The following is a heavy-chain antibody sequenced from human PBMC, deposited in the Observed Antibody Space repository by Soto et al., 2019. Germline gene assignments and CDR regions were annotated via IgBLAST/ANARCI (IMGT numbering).Heavy chain of an antibody. V-gene: IGHV1-3*04. J-gene: IGHJ4*02. CDR1: GYSFTTYA. Sequence: QVQLVQSGAEVKKPGASVKVSCKAFGYSFTTYAIQWVRQAPGQRLEWMGWINSANGKTKYSQKFQGRVTNTRDTSASTAYMELSSLTSEDTAVYYCARDLGASALDFWGQGTLFTVSS. CDR3: ARDLGASALDF. D-gene: IGHD1-26*01. CDR2: INSANGKT.